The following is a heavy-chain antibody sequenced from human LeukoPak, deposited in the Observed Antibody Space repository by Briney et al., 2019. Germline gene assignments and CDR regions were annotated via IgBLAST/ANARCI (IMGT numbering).Heavy chain of an antibody. D-gene: IGHD3-9*01. CDR2: ISTNSAFI. CDR1: GFTFINYS. CDR3: AKDIYFDRLYYYFMDV. Sequence: PGGSLRLSCTASGFTFINYSMNWVRQAPGKGLEWVSSISTNSAFIYYADSVRGRFTISRDISRNTLYLQMNSLRAADTAVYYCAKDIYFDRLYYYFMDVWGKGTTVTISS. J-gene: IGHJ6*03. V-gene: IGHV3-21*03.